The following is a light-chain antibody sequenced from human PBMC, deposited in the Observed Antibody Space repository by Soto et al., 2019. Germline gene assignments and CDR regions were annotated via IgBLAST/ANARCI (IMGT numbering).Light chain of an antibody. Sequence: QSVPTQPPSVSWAPGQRVTISCTESSSNIGAGYDVHWYQQLPGTAPKLLIYGTSNRPSGVPDRFSGSKSGTSTSLAITGLQAAVEADYYCQSYDSSMCGAVFRSGTKATVL. CDR1: SSNIGAGYD. CDR3: QSYDSSMCGAV. CDR2: GTS. V-gene: IGLV1-40*01. J-gene: IGLJ1*01.